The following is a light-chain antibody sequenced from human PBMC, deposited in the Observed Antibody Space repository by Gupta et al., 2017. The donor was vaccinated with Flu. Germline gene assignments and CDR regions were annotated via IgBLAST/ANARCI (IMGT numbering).Light chain of an antibody. Sequence: DIVMTQSPDSLAVSLGERATLNCKSSQSVLYSSNNKNYLAWYQQKPGQPPKLLIYWASTRQSGVPERFSGSGSGTDFTLTISSLQAEDVAVYYCQQDYTSPITFGQGTRLEI. CDR2: WAS. CDR3: QQDYTSPIT. V-gene: IGKV4-1*01. CDR1: QSVLYSSNNKNY. J-gene: IGKJ5*01.